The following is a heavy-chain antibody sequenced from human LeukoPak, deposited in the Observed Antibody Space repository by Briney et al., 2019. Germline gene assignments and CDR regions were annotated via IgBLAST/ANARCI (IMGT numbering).Heavy chain of an antibody. Sequence: GGTLRLSCAASGFTFSSYSMNWVRQAPGKGLEWVSSISSSSSYIYYADSAKGRFTISRDNAKNSMYLQMNSLRAEDTAVYYCARERGDIVVVPAAMGISYYWGQGTLVTVSS. J-gene: IGHJ4*02. CDR3: ARERGDIVVVPAAMGISYY. D-gene: IGHD2-2*01. CDR2: ISSSSSYI. V-gene: IGHV3-21*01. CDR1: GFTFSSYS.